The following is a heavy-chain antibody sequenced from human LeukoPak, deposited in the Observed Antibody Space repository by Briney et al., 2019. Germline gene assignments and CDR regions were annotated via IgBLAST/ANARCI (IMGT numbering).Heavy chain of an antibody. CDR2: INHNGST. V-gene: IGHV4-34*01. J-gene: IGHJ4*02. Sequence: PSETLSLTCAVYGGSFSGYYWSWIRQPPGKGLEWIGEINHNGSTNYNPSLKSRVTISVDTSKNQFSLKLSSVTAADTAVYYCACPSGNHLYSFDYWGQGTLVTVSS. CDR1: GGSFSGYY. D-gene: IGHD1-14*01. CDR3: ACPSGNHLYSFDY.